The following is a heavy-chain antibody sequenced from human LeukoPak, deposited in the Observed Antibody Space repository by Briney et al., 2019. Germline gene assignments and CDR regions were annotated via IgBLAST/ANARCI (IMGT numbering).Heavy chain of an antibody. J-gene: IGHJ6*03. CDR3: ARYVVAKRRNDYYYYYMDV. V-gene: IGHV3-21*01. CDR1: GFTFSSYW. D-gene: IGHD2-15*01. Sequence: GGSLRLSCAASGFTFSSYWMSWVRQAPGKGLEWVSSISSSSSYIYYADSVKGRFTISRDNAKNSLYLQINSLRAEDTAVYYCARYVVAKRRNDYYYYYMDVWGKGTTVTVSS. CDR2: ISSSSSYI.